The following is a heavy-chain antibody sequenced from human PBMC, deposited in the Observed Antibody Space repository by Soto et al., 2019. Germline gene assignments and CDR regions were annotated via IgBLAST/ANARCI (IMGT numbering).Heavy chain of an antibody. CDR3: ARGSIIVAGGFDP. D-gene: IGHD6-19*01. CDR2: MNPSTGNT. Sequence: QVQLVQSGAEVKKPGASVKVSCKASGYTFTSYDIIWVRQATGQGLEWMGWMNPSTGNTDSAEKFQGRLTMTRNTSISTVYMELSSLSFEDTAVYYCARGSIIVAGGFDPWGQGTLVNVSS. CDR1: GYTFTSYD. J-gene: IGHJ5*02. V-gene: IGHV1-8*01.